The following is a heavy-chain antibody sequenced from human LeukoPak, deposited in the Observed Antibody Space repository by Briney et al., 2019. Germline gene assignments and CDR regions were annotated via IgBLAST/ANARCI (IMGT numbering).Heavy chain of an antibody. J-gene: IGHJ3*02. CDR1: GYSISSGYY. V-gene: IGHV4-38-2*02. Sequence: SETLSLTCTVSGYSISSGYYWGWIRQPPGKGLEWIGNIYHSGSAYYNPSLKSRVTISVDTSKNQFSLKLTSVTAADTAAYYCARANQAAFDIWGQGTMVTVSS. CDR2: IYHSGSA. CDR3: ARANQAAFDI. D-gene: IGHD2-8*01.